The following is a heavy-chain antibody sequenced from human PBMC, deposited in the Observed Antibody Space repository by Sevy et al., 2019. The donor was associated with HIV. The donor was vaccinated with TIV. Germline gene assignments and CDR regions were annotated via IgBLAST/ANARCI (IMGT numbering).Heavy chain of an antibody. Sequence: GGSLRLSCAASGFTVGSNYMSWVRQAPGKGLEWVSIIYSGVTTSYADSVKGRFTISRDNSKNTLYLQMNSLRAEDTAVYYCARVSVYYYDSSGYYTTGNAFDIWRQGTMVTVSS. D-gene: IGHD3-22*01. J-gene: IGHJ3*02. CDR1: GFTVGSNY. CDR3: ARVSVYYYDSSGYYTTGNAFDI. V-gene: IGHV3-53*01. CDR2: IYSGVTT.